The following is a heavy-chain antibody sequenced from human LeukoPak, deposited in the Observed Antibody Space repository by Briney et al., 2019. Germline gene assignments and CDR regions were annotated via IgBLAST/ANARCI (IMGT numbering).Heavy chain of an antibody. CDR1: GGTFSSYA. J-gene: IGHJ4*02. V-gene: IGHV1-3*01. CDR2: INAGNGNT. Sequence: ASVKVSCKASGGTFSSYAISWVRQAPGQRLEWMGWINAGNGNTKYSQKFQGRVTITRDTSASTAYMELSSLRSEDTAVYYCARVGLKVRTFDYWGQGTLVTVSS. CDR3: ARVGLKVRTFDY. D-gene: IGHD2-21*01.